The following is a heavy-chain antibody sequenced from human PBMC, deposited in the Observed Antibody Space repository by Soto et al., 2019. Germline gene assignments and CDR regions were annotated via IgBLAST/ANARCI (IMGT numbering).Heavy chain of an antibody. CDR3: QYQLRQHGMDV. V-gene: IGHV3-30-3*01. CDR2: ISYDGSNK. CDR1: GFTFSSYA. J-gene: IGHJ6*02. D-gene: IGHD2-2*01. Sequence: GGSLRLSCAASGFTFSSYAMHWVRQSPGKGLEWVAVISYDGSNKYYADSVKGRFTISRDNSKNTLYLQMNSPRAEDTAVYYCQYQLRQHGMDVWGQGTTVTVSS.